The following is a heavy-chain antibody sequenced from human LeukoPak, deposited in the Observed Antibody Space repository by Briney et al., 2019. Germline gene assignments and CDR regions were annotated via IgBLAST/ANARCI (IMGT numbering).Heavy chain of an antibody. CDR3: ARDGSYYSDSSGYGALGY. J-gene: IGHJ4*02. CDR2: FYPSGST. CDR1: GGSISGGRNY. Sequence: SETLSLTCTVSGGSISGGRNYWSWIRQPAGKGLEWIGRFYPSGSTNYNPSLKSRVTISVDTSKNQFSLKLSSVTAADTAVYYCARDGSYYSDSSGYGALGYWGQGTLVTVSS. D-gene: IGHD3-22*01. V-gene: IGHV4-61*02.